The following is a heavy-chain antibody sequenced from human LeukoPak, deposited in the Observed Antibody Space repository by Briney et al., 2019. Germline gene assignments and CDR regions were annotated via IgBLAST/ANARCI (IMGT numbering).Heavy chain of an antibody. V-gene: IGHV3-53*01. CDR2: IYSDNT. CDR3: ARRAANDYSNYPPYYYMDV. CDR1: GFTVSTNS. J-gene: IGHJ6*03. D-gene: IGHD4-11*01. Sequence: GGSLRLSCTVSGFTVSTNSMSWVRQAPGKGLEWVSFIYSDNTHYSDSVKGRFTISRDNSKNTLYLQMNSLRAEDTAMYYCARRAANDYSNYPPYYYMDVWGKGTTVTVSS.